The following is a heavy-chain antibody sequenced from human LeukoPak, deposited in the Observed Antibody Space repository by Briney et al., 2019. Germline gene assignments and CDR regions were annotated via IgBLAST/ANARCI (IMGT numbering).Heavy chain of an antibody. CDR1: GFTFSSYS. Sequence: GGSLRLSCAGSGFTFSSYSMNWVRQAPGKGLEWVSSISSSSSYIYYADSVKGRFTTSRYNAKNSLYLQMNSLRADDTAVYYCARAYSGRYGLGYYYMDVWSKGTTVTISS. J-gene: IGHJ6*03. D-gene: IGHD1-26*01. CDR3: ARAYSGRYGLGYYYMDV. CDR2: ISSSSSYI. V-gene: IGHV3-21*01.